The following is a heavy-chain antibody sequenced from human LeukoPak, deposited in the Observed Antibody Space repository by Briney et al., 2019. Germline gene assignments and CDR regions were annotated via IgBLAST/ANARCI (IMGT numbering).Heavy chain of an antibody. CDR3: ARLGVEPSSGYPFDY. V-gene: IGHV4-34*01. J-gene: IGHJ4*02. D-gene: IGHD3-22*01. CDR2: INHSGGT. CDR1: GGSFSGYY. Sequence: PSETLSLTCAVYGGSFSGYYWSWIRQPPGKGLEWIGEINHSGGTNYNPSLKSRVTISVDTSKNQFSLKLSSVTAADTAVYYCARLGVEPSSGYPFDYWGQGTLVTVSS.